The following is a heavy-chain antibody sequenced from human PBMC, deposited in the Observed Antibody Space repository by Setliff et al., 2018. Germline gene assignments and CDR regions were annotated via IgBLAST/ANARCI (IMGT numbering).Heavy chain of an antibody. Sequence: SETLSLTCSVAGGSVSRTVYYWGWVRQSPGKGPEWVASIRDRGNTAHNPSLRSRLTISIDTSENQFSMKLISVTAADTAVYYCVRDLSGGQALWGQGTMVTVSS. CDR2: IRDRGNT. V-gene: IGHV4-39*07. CDR1: GGSVSRTVYY. CDR3: VRDLSGGQAL. J-gene: IGHJ3*01. D-gene: IGHD1-26*01.